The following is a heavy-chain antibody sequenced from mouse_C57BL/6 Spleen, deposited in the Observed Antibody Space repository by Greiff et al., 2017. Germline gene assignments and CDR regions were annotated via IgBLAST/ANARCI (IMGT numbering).Heavy chain of an antibody. CDR1: GFTFSSYT. J-gene: IGHJ2*01. V-gene: IGHV5-9*01. Sequence: EVMLVESGGGLVKPGGSLKLSCAASGFTFSSYTMSWVRQTPEKRLEWVATISGGGGNTYYPDSVKGRFTISRDNAKNTLYLQMSSLRSEDTALYYCARQDGNYLNYWGQGTTLTVSS. CDR2: ISGGGGNT. CDR3: ARQDGNYLNY. D-gene: IGHD2-1*01.